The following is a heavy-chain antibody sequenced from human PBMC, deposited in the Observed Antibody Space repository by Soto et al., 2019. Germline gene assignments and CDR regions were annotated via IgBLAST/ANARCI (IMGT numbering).Heavy chain of an antibody. J-gene: IGHJ5*02. Sequence: QVQLVQSGAEVQKPGSSVKVSCKASGGTFSSYAISWVRQAPGQGLEWMGGIIPIFGTANYAQKFQGRVTMTADESTSTAYMELSSLRSEDTAVDYCARDGSEAVAGTGKFDPWGQGTLVTVSS. CDR2: IIPIFGTA. D-gene: IGHD6-19*01. V-gene: IGHV1-69*01. CDR1: GGTFSSYA. CDR3: ARDGSEAVAGTGKFDP.